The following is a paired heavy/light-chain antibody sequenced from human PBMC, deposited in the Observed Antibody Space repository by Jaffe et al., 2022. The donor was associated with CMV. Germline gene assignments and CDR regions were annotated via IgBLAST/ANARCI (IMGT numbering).Heavy chain of an antibody. D-gene: IGHD3-22*01. V-gene: IGHV4-59*01. CDR2: IYYSGST. CDR3: ARYYYDSSGYYYDYYYMDV. CDR1: GGSISSYY. J-gene: IGHJ6*03. Sequence: QVQLQESGPGLVKPSETLSLTCTVSGGSISSYYWSWIRQPPGKGLEWIGYIYYSGSTNYNPSLKSRVTISVDTSKNQFSLKLSSVTAADTAVYYCARYYYDSSGYYYDYYYMDVWGKGTTVTVSS.
Light chain of an antibody. CDR2: RNN. V-gene: IGLV1-47*01. CDR3: AAWDDSLSGRYWV. Sequence: QSVLTQPPSASGTPGQRVTISCSGSSSNIGSNYVYWYQQLPGTAPKLLIYRNNQRPSGVPDRFSGSKSGTSASLAISGLRSEDEADYYCAAWDDSLSGRYWVFGGGTKLTVL. J-gene: IGLJ3*02. CDR1: SSNIGSNY.